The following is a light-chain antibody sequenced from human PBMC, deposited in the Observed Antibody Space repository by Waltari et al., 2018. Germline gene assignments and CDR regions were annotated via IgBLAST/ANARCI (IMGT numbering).Light chain of an antibody. CDR1: SSDVGGYNY. Sequence: QSALTQPASVSGSPGQSITISCTGTSSDVGGYNYVSWYQQHPGKAPKFMIYEVSNRPSGVSKRFSGSKSGNTATLTISGLQAEDEADYYCSSYTSSITLVFGG. V-gene: IGLV2-14*01. J-gene: IGLJ2*01. CDR3: SSYTSSITLV. CDR2: EVS.